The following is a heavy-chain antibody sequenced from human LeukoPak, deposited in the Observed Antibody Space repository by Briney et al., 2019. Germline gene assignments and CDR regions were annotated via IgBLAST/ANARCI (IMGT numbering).Heavy chain of an antibody. J-gene: IGHJ4*02. D-gene: IGHD1-14*01. CDR2: IYHSGST. Sequence: SETLPLTCAVYGGSFSGYYWSWIRQPPGKGLEWIGEIYHSGSTNYNPSLKSRVSISVDTSKNQFSLKLNSVTAADTAVYYCARGGVGRVDYWGQGTLVTVSS. CDR1: GGSFSGYY. V-gene: IGHV4-34*01. CDR3: ARGGVGRVDY.